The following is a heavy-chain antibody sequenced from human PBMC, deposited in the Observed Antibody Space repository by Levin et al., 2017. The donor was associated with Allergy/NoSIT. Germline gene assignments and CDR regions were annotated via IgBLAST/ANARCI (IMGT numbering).Heavy chain of an antibody. J-gene: IGHJ5*02. CDR3: ASRTYRA. D-gene: IGHD3-16*02. V-gene: IGHV4-39*01. CDR2: IYHTGST. Sequence: ESLKISCRVSGASISGSSFYWGWIRQPPGKGLEWIGSIYHTGSTYYSPSLKSRITVSVDTSKNQFSLKLRSVTAADTAVYYCASRTYRAWGQGILVTVAS. CDR1: GASISGSSFY.